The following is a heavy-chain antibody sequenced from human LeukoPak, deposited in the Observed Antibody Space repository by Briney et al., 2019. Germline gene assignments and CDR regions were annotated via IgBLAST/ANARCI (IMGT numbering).Heavy chain of an antibody. V-gene: IGHV1-69*05. Sequence: SVKVSCKASGGTFSSYAISWVRQAPGQGLEWMGGIIPIFGTANHAQEFQGRVTITTDESTSTAYMELSSLRSEDTAVYYCASSTMIVYYYYYYMDVWGKGTTVTVSS. J-gene: IGHJ6*03. CDR2: IIPIFGTA. D-gene: IGHD3-22*01. CDR3: ASSTMIVYYYYYYMDV. CDR1: GGTFSSYA.